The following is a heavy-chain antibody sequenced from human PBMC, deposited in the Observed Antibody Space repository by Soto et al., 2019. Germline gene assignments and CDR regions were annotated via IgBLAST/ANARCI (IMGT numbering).Heavy chain of an antibody. CDR3: ARTSAGGKYYYGMDV. CDR1: GYSFTRYW. Sequence: GESLKISGKGSGYSFTRYWIGWVRQMPGKGLEWMGIIYPGDSDTRYSPSFQGQVTISADKSISTAYLQWSSLKASDTAMYYCARTSAGGKYYYGMDVWGQGTTVTVSS. D-gene: IGHD6-13*01. CDR2: IYPGDSDT. V-gene: IGHV5-51*01. J-gene: IGHJ6*02.